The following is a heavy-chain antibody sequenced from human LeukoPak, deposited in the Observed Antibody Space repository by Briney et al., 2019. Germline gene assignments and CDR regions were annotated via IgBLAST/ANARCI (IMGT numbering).Heavy chain of an antibody. D-gene: IGHD6-19*01. Sequence: GGSLRLSCAASGFTFSSYWMSWVRQAPGKGLEWVANIKQDGSEKYYVDSVKGRFTISRDNAKNSLYLQMNSLRAEDTAVYYCARDGVVAAVAGSSTFDYWGQGTLVTVSS. V-gene: IGHV3-7*01. CDR1: GFTFSSYW. CDR2: IKQDGSEK. J-gene: IGHJ4*02. CDR3: ARDGVVAAVAGSSTFDY.